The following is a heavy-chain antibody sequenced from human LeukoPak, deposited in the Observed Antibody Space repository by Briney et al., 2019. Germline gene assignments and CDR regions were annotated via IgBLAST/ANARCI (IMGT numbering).Heavy chain of an antibody. D-gene: IGHD5-18*01. J-gene: IGHJ6*03. CDR1: GYSISSGYY. V-gene: IGHV4-38-2*02. CDR3: ARDGRGVPWIQLWPYYYYYMDV. CDR2: IYHSGST. Sequence: PSETLSLTCTVSGYSISSGYYWGWIRQPPGKGLEWIACIYHSGSTYYNPSLKSRVAISVDTSKNQFSLKLSSVTAADTAVYYCARDGRGVPWIQLWPYYYYYMDVWGKGTTVTVSS.